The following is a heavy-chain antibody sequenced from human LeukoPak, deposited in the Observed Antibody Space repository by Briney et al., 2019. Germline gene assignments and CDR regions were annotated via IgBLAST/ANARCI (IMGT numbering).Heavy chain of an antibody. Sequence: GGSLRLSCAASGFTLSNYSMNWVRQAPGKGLEWVSYISRSSSTIYYADSVKGRFTISRDNAKNSLYLQMNSLRAEDTALYYCAKEGGTRGTFDVWGQGTMVTVSS. J-gene: IGHJ3*01. CDR1: GFTLSNYS. D-gene: IGHD3/OR15-3a*01. CDR2: ISRSSSTI. V-gene: IGHV3-48*04. CDR3: AKEGGTRGTFDV.